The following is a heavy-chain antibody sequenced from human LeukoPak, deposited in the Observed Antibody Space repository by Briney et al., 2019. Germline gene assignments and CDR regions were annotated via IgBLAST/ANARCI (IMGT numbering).Heavy chain of an antibody. Sequence: GRSLRLSCAASGFTFRNYAMQLVCHAPGKGLEWVALISYDGSKEYYADSAKGRFTISRDNSKNTLDLQMHSLRADDSAVYYCARDIAARLDYWGQGSLVAVSS. CDR2: ISYDGSKE. CDR1: GFTFRNYA. CDR3: ARDIAARLDY. D-gene: IGHD6-6*01. J-gene: IGHJ4*02. V-gene: IGHV3-30*04.